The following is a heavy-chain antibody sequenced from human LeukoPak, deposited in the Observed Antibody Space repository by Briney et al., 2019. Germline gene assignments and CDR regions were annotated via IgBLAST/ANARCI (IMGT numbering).Heavy chain of an antibody. Sequence: NPSETLSLTCAVYGGSFSGYYWSWIRQPPGKGLEWIGEINHSGSTNYNPSLKSRVTISVDTSKNQFSLKLSSVTAADTAVYYCARLGITGTPFDYWGQGTLVTVSS. CDR1: GGSFSGYY. D-gene: IGHD1-7*01. J-gene: IGHJ4*02. CDR2: INHSGST. CDR3: ARLGITGTPFDY. V-gene: IGHV4-34*01.